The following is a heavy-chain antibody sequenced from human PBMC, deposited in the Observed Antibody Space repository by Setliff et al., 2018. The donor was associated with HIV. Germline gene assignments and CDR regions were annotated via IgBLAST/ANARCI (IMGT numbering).Heavy chain of an antibody. CDR3: ARGGADYGDPGYYYYYMDV. J-gene: IGHJ6*03. CDR2: ISPYNGNT. Sequence: VASVKVSCKASGYTFSNYGISWVRQAPGQGLEWMGWISPYNGNTNYAQKFQGRVTITADESTSTAYMELSSLRSEDTAVYYCARGGADYGDPGYYYYYMDVWGKGTTVTVS. V-gene: IGHV1-18*01. CDR1: GYTFSNYG. D-gene: IGHD4-17*01.